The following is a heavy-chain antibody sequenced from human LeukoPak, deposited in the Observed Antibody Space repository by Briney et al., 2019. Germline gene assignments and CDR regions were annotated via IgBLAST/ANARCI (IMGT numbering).Heavy chain of an antibody. CDR1: GFTFSSYW. J-gene: IGHJ3*02. Sequence: GGSLRLSCAASGFTFSSYWMHWVRQAPGKGLVWVSRINSDRSSTSYADSVKGRFTISRDNAKNTLYLQMNSLRAEDTAVYYCASTLGGVDTAMVDAFDIWGQGTMVTVSS. CDR2: INSDRSST. V-gene: IGHV3-74*01. CDR3: ASTLGGVDTAMVDAFDI. D-gene: IGHD5-18*01.